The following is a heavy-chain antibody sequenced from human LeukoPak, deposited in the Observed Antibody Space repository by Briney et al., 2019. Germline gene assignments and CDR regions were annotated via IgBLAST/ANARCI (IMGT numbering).Heavy chain of an antibody. D-gene: IGHD2-15*01. J-gene: IGHJ4*02. V-gene: IGHV4-59*08. CDR1: GGSHRSYY. CDR3: ARSYCSGGSCHFDY. Sequence: PSETLSLTRTVSGGSHRSYYWRWIRQPPAKGLVWGGYIFYSWTSEPNPSLKSRVTISVDTSKNQFSLKLSSVTAADTAVYYCARSYCSGGSCHFDYWGQGTLVTVSS. CDR2: IFYSWTS.